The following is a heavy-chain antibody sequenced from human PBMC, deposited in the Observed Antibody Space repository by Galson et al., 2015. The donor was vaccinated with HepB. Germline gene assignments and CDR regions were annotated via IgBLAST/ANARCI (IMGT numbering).Heavy chain of an antibody. Sequence: SETLSLTCTVSGGSISSYYWSWIRQPPGKGLEWIGYIYYSGSTNYNPSLKSRVTISVDTSKNQFSLKLSSVTAADTAVYYCARLARIAVAYDAFDIWGQGTMVTVSS. CDR2: IYYSGST. CDR1: GGSISSYY. J-gene: IGHJ3*02. V-gene: IGHV4-59*08. CDR3: ARLARIAVAYDAFDI. D-gene: IGHD6-19*01.